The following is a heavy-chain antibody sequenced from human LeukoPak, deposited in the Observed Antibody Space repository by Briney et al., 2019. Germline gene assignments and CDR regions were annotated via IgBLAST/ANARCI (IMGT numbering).Heavy chain of an antibody. Sequence: SETLSLTCGVSGGSISSGIRWSWVRQPPGKGLEWIGEIHHEGSTKYSPSLKSRVTISVDKSKNQFSLKLNSVTAADTAVYYCTAQGGWYIDYWGQGTLVTVSS. D-gene: IGHD6-19*01. CDR2: IHHEGST. CDR1: GGSISSGIR. V-gene: IGHV4/OR15-8*01. CDR3: TAQGGWYIDY. J-gene: IGHJ4*02.